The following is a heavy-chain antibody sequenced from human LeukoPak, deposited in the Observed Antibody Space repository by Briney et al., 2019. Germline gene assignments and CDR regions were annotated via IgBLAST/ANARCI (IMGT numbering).Heavy chain of an antibody. V-gene: IGHV3-53*01. CDR1: GFTVRINY. CDR2: IYSGGST. Sequence: SGGSLRLFCAASGFTVRINYMSWVRQAPGKGVVGVSVIYSGGSTYYADSVKGRFTISRDNSKNTLYLQMSSLRAEDTAVYYCARGPPSYDAFDIWGQGTMVTVSS. D-gene: IGHD3-10*01. CDR3: ARGPPSYDAFDI. J-gene: IGHJ3*02.